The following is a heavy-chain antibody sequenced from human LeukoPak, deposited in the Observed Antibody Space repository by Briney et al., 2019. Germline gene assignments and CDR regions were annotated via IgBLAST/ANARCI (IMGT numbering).Heavy chain of an antibody. CDR3: AKIGWDDAFDI. Sequence: GGSLRLSCAASGFTFGSYGMSWVRQAPGKGLEWVSAISGSGGSTYYADSVKGRFTISRDNSKNTLYLQMNSLRAEDTALYYCAKIGWDDAFDIWGQGTMVTVSS. CDR2: ISGSGGST. J-gene: IGHJ3*02. D-gene: IGHD6-19*01. CDR1: GFTFGSYG. V-gene: IGHV3-23*01.